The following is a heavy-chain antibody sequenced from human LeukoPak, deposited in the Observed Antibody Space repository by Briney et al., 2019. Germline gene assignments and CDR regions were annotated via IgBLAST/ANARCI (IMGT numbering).Heavy chain of an antibody. CDR1: GFTFSSYT. CDR2: IGGGDGST. V-gene: IGHV3-23*01. Sequence: PGGSLRLSCAASGFTFSSYTMNWVRQAPGKGLEWVSTIGGGDGSTYYADSVKGRFTISRDNSKNTLFLQMNNLRAEDTAVYYCAKKQLGQQPFDFRGQGTLVTVSS. CDR3: AKKQLGQQPFDF. J-gene: IGHJ4*02. D-gene: IGHD1-1*01.